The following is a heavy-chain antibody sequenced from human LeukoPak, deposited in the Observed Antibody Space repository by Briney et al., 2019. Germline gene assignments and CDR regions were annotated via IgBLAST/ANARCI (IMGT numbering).Heavy chain of an antibody. CDR3: ARGGSSWYNY. Sequence: SETLSLTCTVSGGSISSYYWSWIRQPPGKGLEWIGYIYYSGSTNYNPSLKSRVTISVDTSKNQFSLKLSSVTAADTAVYYCARGGSSWYNYWGQGTLVTVSA. V-gene: IGHV4-59*01. D-gene: IGHD6-13*01. CDR2: IYYSGST. CDR1: GGSISSYY. J-gene: IGHJ4*02.